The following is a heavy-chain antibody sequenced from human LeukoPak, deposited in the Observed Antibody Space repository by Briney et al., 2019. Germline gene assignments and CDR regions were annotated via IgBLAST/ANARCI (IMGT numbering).Heavy chain of an antibody. Sequence: PSETLSLTCTVSGGSISSYYWSWIRQPPGKVLEWIGYIYYSGSTNYNPSLKSRVTISVDTSKNQFSLKLSSVTAADTAVYYCARDRYDSSGYYPYHWFDPWGQGTLVTVSS. CDR2: IYYSGST. D-gene: IGHD3-22*01. CDR3: ARDRYDSSGYYPYHWFDP. V-gene: IGHV4-59*01. J-gene: IGHJ5*02. CDR1: GGSISSYY.